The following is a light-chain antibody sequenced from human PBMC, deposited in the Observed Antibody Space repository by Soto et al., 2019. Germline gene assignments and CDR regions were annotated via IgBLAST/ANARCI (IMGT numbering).Light chain of an antibody. CDR1: QSVSSN. J-gene: IGKJ1*01. Sequence: EIVMTQSPATLSVSPGERATISCRASQSVSSNLAWYQQKPGQAPRLLIYGASTRATGIPATFSGSGSGTDFTLPISSLQSEDFAVYYCQQYNNWPRTFGQGTKVEIK. CDR3: QQYNNWPRT. CDR2: GAS. V-gene: IGKV3-15*01.